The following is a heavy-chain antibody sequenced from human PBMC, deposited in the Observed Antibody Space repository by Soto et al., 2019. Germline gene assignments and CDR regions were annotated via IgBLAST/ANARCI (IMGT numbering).Heavy chain of an antibody. Sequence: SETLSLTCSVCGGSISSGYYSWSWIRQPPGRGLEWIEEIYYSGNTYYNPSLKSRLIISIETSKNQFSLKVGSVTAPAPAVYYGASSSIYGMGVCRQGNTVTASS. D-gene: IGHD3-9*01. CDR3: ASSSIYGMGV. CDR2: IYYSGNT. V-gene: IGHV4-30-4*01. CDR1: GGSISSGYYS. J-gene: IGHJ6*02.